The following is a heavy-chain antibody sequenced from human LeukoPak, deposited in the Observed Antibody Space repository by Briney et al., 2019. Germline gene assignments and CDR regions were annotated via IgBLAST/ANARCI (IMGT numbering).Heavy chain of an antibody. D-gene: IGHD3-22*01. CDR3: ARARNNYDSSGYSALDY. CDR2: IWYDGSNE. J-gene: IGHJ4*02. V-gene: IGHV3-33*01. CDR1: GLMFSSHG. Sequence: SLRLSCSASSGLMFSSHGMHLVRQAPGKGLEWVAVIWYDGSNEYYADSVKGRFTISRDNSKNTLYLQMNSLRAEDTAVYYCARARNNYDSSGYSALDYWGQGTLVTVSS.